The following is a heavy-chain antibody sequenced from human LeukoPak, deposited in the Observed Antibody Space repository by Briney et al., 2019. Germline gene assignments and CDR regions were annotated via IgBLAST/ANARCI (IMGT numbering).Heavy chain of an antibody. J-gene: IGHJ6*02. CDR3: ARVRLWRGFGEPTYYGMDV. Sequence: GGSLRLSCAASGFTFSSYSMNWVRQAPGKGLEWVSSISSSSSYIYYADSAKGRFTISRDNARNSLYLQMNSLRAEDTAVYYCARVRLWRGFGEPTYYGMDVWGQGTTVTVSS. CDR2: ISSSSSYI. V-gene: IGHV3-21*01. D-gene: IGHD3-10*01. CDR1: GFTFSSYS.